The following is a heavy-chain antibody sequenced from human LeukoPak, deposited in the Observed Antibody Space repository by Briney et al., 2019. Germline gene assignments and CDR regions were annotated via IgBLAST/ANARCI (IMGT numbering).Heavy chain of an antibody. CDR3: ARRSKDSSGYYHFDY. J-gene: IGHJ4*02. CDR2: INHSGST. D-gene: IGHD3-22*01. V-gene: IGHV4-34*01. Sequence: PSETLSLTCAVYGGSFSGYFWSWIRQPPGKGLEWIGEINHSGSTNHNPSLKSRVTISVDTAKNQFSLKLSSVTAVDTAVYYCARRSKDSSGYYHFDYWGQGTLVTVSS. CDR1: GGSFSGYF.